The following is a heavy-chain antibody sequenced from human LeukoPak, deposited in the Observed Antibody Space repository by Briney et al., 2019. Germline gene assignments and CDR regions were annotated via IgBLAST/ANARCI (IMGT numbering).Heavy chain of an antibody. CDR2: INTDGSTT. CDR3: ARDREALDYFDY. V-gene: IGHV3-74*01. J-gene: IGHJ4*02. D-gene: IGHD1-26*01. CDR1: GFTFSTYW. Sequence: PGGSLRLSCAASGFTFSTYWMHWVRQTPGKGLVWVSRINTDGSTTSYGDSVKGRFTISRDNAKNTLYLQMNSLRAEDTAVYYCARDREALDYFDYWGQGTLVTVSS.